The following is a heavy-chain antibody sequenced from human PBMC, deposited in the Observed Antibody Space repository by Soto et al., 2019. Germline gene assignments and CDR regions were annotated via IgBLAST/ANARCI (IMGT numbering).Heavy chain of an antibody. Sequence: EVQLLESGGGLVQRGGSVRLSCAASGFTFSSYAMSWVRQVLGKGLEWVSAISRSVGSTYYADFVKGRFTISRDNSKNTLYMQMNSLRDEDTAVYYCAKDLLKWPYDSSSYYPGFDPCGQGNQLTVSS. CDR1: GFTFSSYA. V-gene: IGHV3-23*01. D-gene: IGHD3-22*01. CDR3: AKDLLKWPYDSSSYYPGFDP. CDR2: ISRSVGST. J-gene: IGHJ5*02.